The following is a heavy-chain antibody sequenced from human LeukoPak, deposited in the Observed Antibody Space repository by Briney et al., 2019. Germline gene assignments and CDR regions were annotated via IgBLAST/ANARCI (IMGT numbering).Heavy chain of an antibody. D-gene: IGHD6-19*01. J-gene: IGHJ4*02. V-gene: IGHV3-21*01. Sequence: GGSLRLSCKASGISFGDYAMNWVRQAPGKGLEWVSSISSSSSYIYYADSVKGRFTISRDNAKNSLYLQMNSLRAEDTAVYYCARVYRVAVAGTVSNPADYWGQGTLVTVSS. CDR2: ISSSSSYI. CDR1: GISFGDYA. CDR3: ARVYRVAVAGTVSNPADY.